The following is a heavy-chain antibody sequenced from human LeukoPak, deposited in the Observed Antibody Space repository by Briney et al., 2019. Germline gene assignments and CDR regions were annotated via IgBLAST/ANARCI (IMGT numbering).Heavy chain of an antibody. CDR2: IYDSGST. Sequence: SETLSLTCTVSGGSISTYYWSWIRQPPGKGLEWIGNIYDSGSTNYNPSLKSRVTISVDTPKNQFSLKLSSVTAADTAVYYCARGGSGSYLTYYYYYMDVWGKGTTVTVSS. D-gene: IGHD1-26*01. V-gene: IGHV4-59*01. J-gene: IGHJ6*03. CDR1: GGSISTYY. CDR3: ARGGSGSYLTYYYYYMDV.